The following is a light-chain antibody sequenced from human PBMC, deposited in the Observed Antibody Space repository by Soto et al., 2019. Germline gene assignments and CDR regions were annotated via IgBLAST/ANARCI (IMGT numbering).Light chain of an antibody. V-gene: IGLV1-44*01. CDR1: NFNIGSHT. Sequence: QSVLTQPPSASGTPGQRVTISCSGSNFNIGSHTVNWYQQLPGTAPKLPMHNNNRRPSGVPDRFSGSKSGTSASLAISGLQSEDEADYSCSVWDDSLKGWVFGGGTKLTVL. CDR3: SVWDDSLKGWV. J-gene: IGLJ3*02. CDR2: NNN.